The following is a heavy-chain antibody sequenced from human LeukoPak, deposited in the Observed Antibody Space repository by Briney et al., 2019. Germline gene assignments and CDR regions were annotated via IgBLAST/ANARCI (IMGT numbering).Heavy chain of an antibody. V-gene: IGHV3-15*01. Sequence: GGSLRLSCAASGFTFSNAWMSWVRQAPGKGLEWVGRIKSKTDGGTTDYAAPVKGTFTISRDDSKNTLYLQMNSLKTEDTAVYYCTTDSSGYYYNRNYFDYWGQGTLVTVSS. CDR3: TTDSSGYYYNRNYFDY. CDR2: IKSKTDGGTT. J-gene: IGHJ4*02. D-gene: IGHD3-22*01. CDR1: GFTFSNAW.